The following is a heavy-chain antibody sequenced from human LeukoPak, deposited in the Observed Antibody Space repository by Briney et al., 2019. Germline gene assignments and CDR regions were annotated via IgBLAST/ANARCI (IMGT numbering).Heavy chain of an antibody. CDR2: IKTKTNSYAT. V-gene: IGHV3-73*01. CDR1: GITFSGSA. Sequence: GGSLGLSCAASGITFSGSAVHWVRQASGKGLEWVGRIKTKTNSYATAYAASVNGRFTISRDDSKNTAYLQMNSLKTEDTAVYYCTRRIPTTGTTGYHYYGMDVWGQGTTVTVSS. D-gene: IGHD1-1*01. J-gene: IGHJ6*02. CDR3: TRRIPTTGTTGYHYYGMDV.